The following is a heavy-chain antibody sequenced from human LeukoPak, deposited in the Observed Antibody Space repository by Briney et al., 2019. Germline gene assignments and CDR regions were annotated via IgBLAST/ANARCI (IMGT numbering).Heavy chain of an antibody. CDR1: GFTFSSYA. Sequence: HPGGSLRLSCAASGFTFSSYAMSWVRQAPGKGLEWVSSIRGSGGSTYYADSVKGRFISSRDNSKNTLYLQMNSLRAEDTAVYYCAKGSRAAAGPKDYWGQGTLVTVSS. V-gene: IGHV3-23*01. CDR2: IRGSGGST. D-gene: IGHD6-13*01. CDR3: AKGSRAAAGPKDY. J-gene: IGHJ4*02.